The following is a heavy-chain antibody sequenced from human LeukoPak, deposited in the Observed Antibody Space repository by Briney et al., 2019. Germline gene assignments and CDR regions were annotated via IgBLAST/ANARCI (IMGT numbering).Heavy chain of an antibody. Sequence: SETLSLTCTVSGGSISSYYWSWIRQPPGKGLEWIGYIYYSGSTNYNPSLKSRVTISVDTSKNQFSLKLSSVTAADTAVYYCATVTLVQVYFDYWGQGTLVTVSS. CDR1: GGSISSYY. J-gene: IGHJ4*02. V-gene: IGHV4-59*08. D-gene: IGHD4-11*01. CDR3: ATVTLVQVYFDY. CDR2: IYYSGST.